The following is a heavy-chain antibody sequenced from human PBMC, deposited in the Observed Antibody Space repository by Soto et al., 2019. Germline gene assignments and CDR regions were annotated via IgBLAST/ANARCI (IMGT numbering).Heavy chain of an antibody. D-gene: IGHD2-2*01. CDR1: GFTFSNAW. Sequence: EVQLVESGGGLVKPGRSLRLSCAASGFTFSNAWMSWVRQAPGKGLEWVGRIKSKTDGGTTDYAAPVKGRFTISRDDSKNTLYLQMNSLKTEDTAVYYCTTKDIVVVPAAYVDYWGQGTLVTVSS. J-gene: IGHJ4*02. CDR3: TTKDIVVVPAAYVDY. CDR2: IKSKTDGGTT. V-gene: IGHV3-15*01.